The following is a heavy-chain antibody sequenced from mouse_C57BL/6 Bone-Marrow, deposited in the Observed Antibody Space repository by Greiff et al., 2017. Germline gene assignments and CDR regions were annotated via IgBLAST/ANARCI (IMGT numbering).Heavy chain of an antibody. CDR1: GYTFTDYY. V-gene: IGHV1-19*01. CDR3: AREGSSWFAY. CDR2: INPYSGGT. Sequence: VQLQQSGPVLVKPGASVKMSCKASGYTFTDYYMNWVKQSHGKSLEWIGVINPYSGGTSYNQKFKGKATLTVDKSSSTAYMELNSLTSEDSAVYYCAREGSSWFAYWGQGTLVTVSA. J-gene: IGHJ3*01.